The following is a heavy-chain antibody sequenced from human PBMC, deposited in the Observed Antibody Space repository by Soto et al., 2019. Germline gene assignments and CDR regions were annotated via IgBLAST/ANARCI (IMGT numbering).Heavy chain of an antibody. Sequence: EVQLLESGGGLVQPGGSLRLSCAVSGFTFSRHAMSWVRQAPGKGLEWVATIGDSGGMTYYEDSVKGRFTISRDNSRNTLSLQMNSLRAEDTAVYYCAKVDLTKFLEWILPGGTFAIWGRGTMVTVSS. J-gene: IGHJ3*02. D-gene: IGHD3-3*01. V-gene: IGHV3-23*01. CDR1: GFTFSRHA. CDR2: IGDSGGMT. CDR3: AKVDLTKFLEWILPGGTFAI.